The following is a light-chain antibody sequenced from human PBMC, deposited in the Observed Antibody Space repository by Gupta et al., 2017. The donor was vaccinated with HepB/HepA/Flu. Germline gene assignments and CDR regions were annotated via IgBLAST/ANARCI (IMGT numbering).Light chain of an antibody. Sequence: DIQMTQSPSSLSASIGDRVTITCRASQSISVYLNWYQQKSGKAPKLLIYAASNLQSGVPSRFSGSGSGTDFTLTITRLQPEDFATFYCQQSYRIPETFGQGTKLEIK. CDR2: AAS. J-gene: IGKJ1*01. CDR3: QQSYRIPET. CDR1: QSISVY. V-gene: IGKV1-39*01.